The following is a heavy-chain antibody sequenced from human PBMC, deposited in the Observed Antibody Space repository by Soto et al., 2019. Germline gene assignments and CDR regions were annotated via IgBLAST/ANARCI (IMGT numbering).Heavy chain of an antibody. Sequence: TLSLTCTVSGGSINDYYWSWIRQAPGKGLEWIGYIYYSGSTNYNPSLKSRVTISVDTSKNQFSLQLNSVTPEDTALYYCAKEQWLPENYYYGLDVWGQGTTVTVSS. CDR1: GGSINDYY. V-gene: IGHV4-59*12. CDR3: AKEQWLPENYYYGLDV. D-gene: IGHD6-19*01. J-gene: IGHJ6*02. CDR2: IYYSGST.